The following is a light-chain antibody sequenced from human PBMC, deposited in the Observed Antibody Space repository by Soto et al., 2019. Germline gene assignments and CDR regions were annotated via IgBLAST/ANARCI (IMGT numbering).Light chain of an antibody. J-gene: IGLJ1*01. CDR1: LDNIGIYHY. V-gene: IGLV2-14*01. Sequence: QSALTEPASVAGSPVQSTSISCTGTLDNIGIYHYVYWYQQHPAKAPKLIRYEVSNRPSGVSNRFSGSKSGHPASLTITGLQAADEADDYCISYTTIRGTTLGVFGTGTKVTV. CDR2: EVS. CDR3: ISYTTIRGTTLGV.